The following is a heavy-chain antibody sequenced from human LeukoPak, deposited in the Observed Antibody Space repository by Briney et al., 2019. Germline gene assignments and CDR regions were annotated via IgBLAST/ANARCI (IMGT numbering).Heavy chain of an antibody. CDR1: GFTFSSYA. V-gene: IGHV3-23*01. D-gene: IGHD6-19*01. CDR3: AKVRLKAVAGCFDY. Sequence: GGSLRLSCAASGFTFSSYAMTWVRQAPGKGLEWVSSVTDRGGNTYYADSVKGRFTISRDNSKNTLYLQMNSVRAEDTAVYYCAKVRLKAVAGCFDYWGQGTLVTVSS. CDR2: VTDRGGNT. J-gene: IGHJ4*02.